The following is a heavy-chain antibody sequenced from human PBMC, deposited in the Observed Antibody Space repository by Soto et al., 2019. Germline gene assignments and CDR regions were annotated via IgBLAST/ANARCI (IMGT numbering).Heavy chain of an antibody. J-gene: IGHJ5*02. Sequence: ASVKVSCKASGYTSTGYFMHWVRQAPGEGLEWMGWINPNSGATKYAPKFQGRVTMTRDTSNRTAYLELSRLTSDDTAIYYCARGGGTTLAPLPWGQGTPVTVSS. CDR1: GYTSTGYF. V-gene: IGHV1-2*02. D-gene: IGHD3-16*01. CDR3: ARGGGTTLAPLP. CDR2: INPNSGAT.